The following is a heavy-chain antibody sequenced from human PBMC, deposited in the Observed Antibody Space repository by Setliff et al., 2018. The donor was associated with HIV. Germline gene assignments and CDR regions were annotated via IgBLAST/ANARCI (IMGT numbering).Heavy chain of an antibody. D-gene: IGHD6-13*01. CDR1: GGSSIGSSFQ. V-gene: IGHV4-39*07. CDR3: VTGYNSVWYSVF. J-gene: IGHJ4*02. Sequence: SETLSLTCTVSGGSSIGSSFQSTWIRQSPGKGLEWIADIAYSGTTMYTYYKSSLASRLTMSIDTSRNQFSLKLSFVTAADTAVYYCVTGYNSVWYSVFWGQGILVTVSS. CDR2: IAYSGTTMYT.